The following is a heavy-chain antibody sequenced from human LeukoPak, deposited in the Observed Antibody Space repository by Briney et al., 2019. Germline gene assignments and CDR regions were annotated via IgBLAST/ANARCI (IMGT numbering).Heavy chain of an antibody. CDR1: GYSISSGYY. V-gene: IGHV4-38-2*02. J-gene: IGHJ5*02. Sequence: SETLSLTCTVSGYSISSGYYWGWIRQPPGKGLEWIGSIYHSGRTFYNPSLKSRVTISVDTSKNQFSLKLTSVTAADTAVYYCARGISSCSSTSCYFSPISRRVWFDPWGQGTLVTVSS. D-gene: IGHD2-2*01. CDR3: ARGISSCSSTSCYFSPISRRVWFDP. CDR2: IYHSGRT.